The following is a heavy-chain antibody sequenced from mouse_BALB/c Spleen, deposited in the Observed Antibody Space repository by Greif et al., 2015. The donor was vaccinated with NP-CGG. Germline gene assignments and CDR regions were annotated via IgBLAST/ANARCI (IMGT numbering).Heavy chain of an antibody. CDR3: TRGQRRDFDF. D-gene: IGHD3-3*01. J-gene: IGHJ2*01. CDR1: GYTFISYY. CDR2: INPSNGGA. Sequence: QVQLKQSGAELVKPGASVKLSCKASGYTFISYYMYWVKQRPGQGLEWIGEINPSNGGANLNEKFKSKATLTVDKSSSTAYMQLGSLTSEDSAVYFCTRGQRRDFDFWGQGTTLTVSS. V-gene: IGHV1S81*02.